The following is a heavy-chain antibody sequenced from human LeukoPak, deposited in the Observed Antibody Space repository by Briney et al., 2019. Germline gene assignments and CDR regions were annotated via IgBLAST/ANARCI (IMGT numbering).Heavy chain of an antibody. CDR2: ITNNGGST. CDR1: GFTFSSYA. V-gene: IGHV3-64*01. CDR3: ARDGSDCRGGTCDRGPYDY. Sequence: GGSLRLSCAASGFTFSSYAMHWVRQAPGKGLEYVSAITNNGGSTYCGNSVKGRFTISRDNSKNTLYLQMGSLRADDMAVYYCARDGSDCRGGTCDRGPYDYWGQGTLVTVSS. J-gene: IGHJ4*02. D-gene: IGHD2-15*01.